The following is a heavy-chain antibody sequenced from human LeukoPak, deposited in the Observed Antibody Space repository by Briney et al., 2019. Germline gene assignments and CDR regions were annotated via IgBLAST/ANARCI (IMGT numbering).Heavy chain of an antibody. CDR1: GYSFTSYW. J-gene: IGHJ4*02. V-gene: IGHV5-51*01. CDR3: ARHAPVTMIVVAPPDY. CDR2: IYPGDSDT. D-gene: IGHD3-22*01. Sequence: GESLKISCKGSGYSFTSYWIGWVRQMPGKGLEWMGIIYPGDSDTRYSPSFQGQVTVSADKSISTAYLQWGSLKASDTAMYYCARHAPVTMIVVAPPDYWGQGTLVTVSS.